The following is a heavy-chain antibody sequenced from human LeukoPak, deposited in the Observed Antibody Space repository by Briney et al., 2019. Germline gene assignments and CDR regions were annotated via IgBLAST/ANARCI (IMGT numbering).Heavy chain of an antibody. CDR2: INHSGST. J-gene: IGHJ4*02. V-gene: IGHV4-34*01. CDR3: ARYGASVRGFDS. Sequence: SETLSLTCAVYGGSFSGYYWSWIRQPPGKGLEWIGEINHSGSTNYNPSLKSRVTISVDTSKNQFSLKLSSVTAADTAVYYCARYGASVRGFDSWGQGTLVTVSS. D-gene: IGHD4/OR15-4a*01. CDR1: GGSFSGYY.